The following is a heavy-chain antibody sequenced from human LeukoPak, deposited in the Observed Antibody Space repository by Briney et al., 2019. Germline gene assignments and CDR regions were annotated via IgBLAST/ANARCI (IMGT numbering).Heavy chain of an antibody. Sequence: SVKVSCKASGGTFSGYAISWVRQAPGQGLEWMGRIIPIFGTANYAQKFQGRVTITTDESTSTAYMELSSLRSEDTAVYYCASGTIVPATTNAFDIWGQGTMVTVSS. CDR1: GGTFSGYA. J-gene: IGHJ3*02. V-gene: IGHV1-69*05. CDR2: IIPIFGTA. D-gene: IGHD2-2*01. CDR3: ASGTIVPATTNAFDI.